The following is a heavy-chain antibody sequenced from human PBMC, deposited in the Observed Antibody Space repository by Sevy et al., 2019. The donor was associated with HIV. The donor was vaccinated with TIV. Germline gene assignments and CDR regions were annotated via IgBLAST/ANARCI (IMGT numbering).Heavy chain of an antibody. J-gene: IGHJ6*02. CDR1: GFTFSSYG. Sequence: GGSLRLSCAASGFTFSSYGMHWVRQAPGKGLEWVAVISYDGSNKYYADSVKGRFTISRDNSKNTLYLQMNSLRGGDTAVYYCAKACLTAATVNYYYYYGMDVWGQGTTVTVSS. CDR2: ISYDGSNK. D-gene: IGHD6-25*01. CDR3: AKACLTAATVNYYYYYGMDV. V-gene: IGHV3-30*18.